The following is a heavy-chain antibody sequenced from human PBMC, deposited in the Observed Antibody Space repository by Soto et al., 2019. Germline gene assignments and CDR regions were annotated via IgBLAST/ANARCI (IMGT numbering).Heavy chain of an antibody. CDR2: LNPKSGGT. CDR3: ERARQGSSGSFDY. CDR1: GYIFSDNY. V-gene: IGHV1-2*02. Sequence: QVQLVQSGAEVKQHGASMKVSCKASGYIFSDNYIPWVRQAPRQGLEWMAWLNPKSGGTKYARNFQGRVTLTRDKSVSKAYMDLSRLTSDDPAVYDCERARQGSSGSFDYWGQGTLGTVSS. D-gene: IGHD3-22*01. J-gene: IGHJ4*02.